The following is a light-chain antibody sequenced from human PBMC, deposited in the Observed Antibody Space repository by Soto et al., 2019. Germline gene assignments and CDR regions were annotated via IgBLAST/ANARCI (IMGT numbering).Light chain of an antibody. CDR1: SSDVGGYNE. CDR2: DVT. V-gene: IGLV2-14*03. J-gene: IGLJ2*01. CDR3: SSHAAGSTLI. Sequence: QSALTQPASVSGSPGQSTTISCTGTSSDVGGYNEVSWYQQRPGKAPKLMIFDVTNRPSGVSNRFSGSKSGNTASLTISGLQAEDEAYYYCSSHAAGSTLIFGGGTKVTVL.